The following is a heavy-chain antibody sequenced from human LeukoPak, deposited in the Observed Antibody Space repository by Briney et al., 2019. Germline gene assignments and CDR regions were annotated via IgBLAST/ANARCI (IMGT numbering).Heavy chain of an antibody. D-gene: IGHD3-22*01. CDR2: IYYSGST. CDR3: ARDHYIPYYYDSSGYRPYYYYGMDV. V-gene: IGHV4-31*03. CDR1: GGSISSGGYY. J-gene: IGHJ6*02. Sequence: SETLSLTCTVSGGSISSGGYYWGWIRQHPGKGLEWIGYIYYSGSTYYNPSLKSRVTISVDTSKNQFSLKLSSVTAADTAVYYCARDHYIPYYYDSSGYRPYYYYGMDVWGRGTTVTVSS.